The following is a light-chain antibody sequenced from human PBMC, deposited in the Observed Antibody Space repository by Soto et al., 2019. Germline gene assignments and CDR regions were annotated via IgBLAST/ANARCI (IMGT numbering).Light chain of an antibody. V-gene: IGKV4-1*01. CDR3: QQFYSSPLT. J-gene: IGKJ5*01. Sequence: DIVLTQSPASLAVSLGERATINCKSSQSLLFSSNKKNYLAWYQQKPGQPPKLLIYWASSRETGVPDRFTGSGSGTDFTLSISSLQAEDFATYYCQQFYSSPLTFGEGTRLEIK. CDR1: QSLLFSSNKKNY. CDR2: WAS.